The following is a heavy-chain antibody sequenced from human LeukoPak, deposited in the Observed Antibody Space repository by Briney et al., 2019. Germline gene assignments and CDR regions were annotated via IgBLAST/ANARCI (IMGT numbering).Heavy chain of an antibody. CDR3: ARDKGYSIDQ. J-gene: IGHJ5*02. CDR2: INGDGSST. V-gene: IGHV3-74*01. Sequence: GGSLRLSCAASGFAFNTYWMQWVRQAPGTGLVWVSRINGDGSSTSYADFVKGRFTISRDNAKNTLYLQMNSLRAEETAIYYCARDKGYSIDQWGQGTLVTVSP. CDR1: GFAFNTYW. D-gene: IGHD5-18*01.